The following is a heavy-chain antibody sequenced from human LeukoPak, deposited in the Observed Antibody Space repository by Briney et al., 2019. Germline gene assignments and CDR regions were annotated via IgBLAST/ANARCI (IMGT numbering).Heavy chain of an antibody. D-gene: IGHD1-26*01. CDR2: ISGGGGNT. Sequence: GGSLRLSCAASKFAFSSYAMSWVRQAPGKGLEWVSAISGGGGNTYYADSVKGWFTISRDNSKNTLYLQMNSLRAEDTAVYYCGKNRYSGSLSPFDIWGQGTMVTVSS. CDR1: KFAFSSYA. CDR3: GKNRYSGSLSPFDI. V-gene: IGHV3-23*01. J-gene: IGHJ3*02.